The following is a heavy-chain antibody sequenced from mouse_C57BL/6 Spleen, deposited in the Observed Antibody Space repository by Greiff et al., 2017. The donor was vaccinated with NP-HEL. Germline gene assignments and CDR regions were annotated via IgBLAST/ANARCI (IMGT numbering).Heavy chain of an antibody. V-gene: IGHV1-42*01. D-gene: IGHD5-5*01. Sequence: VQLQQSGPELVKPGASVKISCKASGYSFTGYYMNWVKQSPEKSLEWIGEINPSTGGTTYNQKFKAKATLTVDKSSSTAYMQLKSLTSEDSAVYYCASLLPLGFAYGGQGTLVTVSA. CDR2: INPSTGGT. CDR1: GYSFTGYY. CDR3: ASLLPLGFAY. J-gene: IGHJ3*01.